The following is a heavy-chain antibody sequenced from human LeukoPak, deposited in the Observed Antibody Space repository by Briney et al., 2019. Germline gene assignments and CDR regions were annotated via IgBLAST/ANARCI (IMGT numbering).Heavy chain of an antibody. CDR2: IYTSGST. J-gene: IGHJ4*02. V-gene: IGHV4-4*07. CDR3: AREGSSWYNVYFDY. D-gene: IGHD6-13*01. Sequence: SETLSLTCTVSGVSISSYYWSWIRQPAGKGLEWIGRIYTSGSTNYNPSLKSRVTMSVDTSKNQFSLKLSSVTAADTAVYYCAREGSSWYNVYFDYWGQGTLVTVSS. CDR1: GVSISSYY.